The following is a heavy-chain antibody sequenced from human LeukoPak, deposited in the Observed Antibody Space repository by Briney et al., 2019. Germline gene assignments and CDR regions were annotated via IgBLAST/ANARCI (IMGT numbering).Heavy chain of an antibody. CDR1: VGFIRSGGYY. J-gene: IGHJ4*02. Sequence: ALSLTCIVCVGFIRSGGYYWRWVRQHPGKGLEWIGYIYYSGSTYYNPSLKSRVTISVDTSKNQFSLKLSSVTAADTAVYYCARGLSVSYFDYWGQGTLVTVSS. D-gene: IGHD3-16*01. CDR3: ARGLSVSYFDY. CDR2: IYYSGST. V-gene: IGHV4-31*03.